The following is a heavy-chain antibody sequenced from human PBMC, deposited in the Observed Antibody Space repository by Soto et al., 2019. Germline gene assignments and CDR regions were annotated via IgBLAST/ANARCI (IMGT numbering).Heavy chain of an antibody. CDR1: GGTFSSYA. D-gene: IGHD3-3*01. J-gene: IGHJ3*02. CDR2: IIPIFGTA. V-gene: IGHV1-69*13. CDR3: ATKWGITIFGVVESPAFDI. Sequence: ASVKVSCKASGGTFSSYAISWVRQAPGQGLEWMGGIIPIFGTANYAQKFQGRVTITADESTSTAYMELSSLRSEDTAVYYCATKWGITIFGVVESPAFDIWGQGTMVTVSS.